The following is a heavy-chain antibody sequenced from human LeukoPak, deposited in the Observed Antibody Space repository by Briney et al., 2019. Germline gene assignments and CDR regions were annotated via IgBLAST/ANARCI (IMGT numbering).Heavy chain of an antibody. CDR3: ARVPY. Sequence: GGSLGLSCAASGFTFSSYAMHWVRQAPGKGLEWVAVISYDGSNKYYADSVKGRFTISRDNSKNTLYLQMNSLRAEDTAVYYCARVPYWGQGTLVTVSS. J-gene: IGHJ4*02. CDR1: GFTFSSYA. CDR2: ISYDGSNK. V-gene: IGHV3-30-3*01.